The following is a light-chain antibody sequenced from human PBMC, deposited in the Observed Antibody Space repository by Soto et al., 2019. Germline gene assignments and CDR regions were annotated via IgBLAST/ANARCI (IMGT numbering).Light chain of an antibody. CDR3: QQYGSSPRT. V-gene: IGKV3-20*01. CDR1: QSVSSSY. J-gene: IGKJ1*01. Sequence: IVLTQSPGTLSLSPGERATLSCRASQSVSSSYLAWYQQKPGQAPRPLIYGASSRATGIPDRFSGSGAGTDFTLIISRREPEGFAVYYFQQYGSSPRTFGQGTKVEIK. CDR2: GAS.